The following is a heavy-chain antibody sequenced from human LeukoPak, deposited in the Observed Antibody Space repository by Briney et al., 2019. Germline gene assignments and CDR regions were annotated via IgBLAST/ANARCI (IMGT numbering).Heavy chain of an antibody. D-gene: IGHD5-12*01. J-gene: IGHJ3*02. CDR1: AFTFSSYG. V-gene: IGHV3-30*02. CDR2: IQYDRTNE. CDR3: ARDDIVARYAFDI. Sequence: EAGGSLRLSCAASAFTFSSYGMHWVRQAPGKGLEWVAYIQYDRTNEQYAHSVKGRFRISRDNSNNILYLQMNSLRTEDTAVYYCARDDIVARYAFDIWGQGTMVTVSS.